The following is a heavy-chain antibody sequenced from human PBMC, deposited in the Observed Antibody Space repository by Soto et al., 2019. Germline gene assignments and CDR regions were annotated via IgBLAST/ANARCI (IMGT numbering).Heavy chain of an antibody. CDR2: IKKDGSAR. V-gene: IGHV3-7*01. CDR3: ASYGQGSGSYYNPGYMDV. CDR1: GFTFSSYW. Sequence: GGSLRLSCAASGFTFSSYWMRWVRQAPGKGLEWVANIKKDGSARYYVDSVKGRLTISRDKAKNSLDLQMNSLRAENTAVYYWASYGQGSGSYYNPGYMDVWGKGTTVTVSS. J-gene: IGHJ6*03. D-gene: IGHD3-10*01.